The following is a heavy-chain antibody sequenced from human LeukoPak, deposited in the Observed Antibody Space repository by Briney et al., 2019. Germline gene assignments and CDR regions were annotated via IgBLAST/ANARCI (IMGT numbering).Heavy chain of an antibody. D-gene: IGHD1-26*01. Sequence: GGSLRLSCAASGFTFSSYAMSWVRQAPGKGLEWVSAIRGSGGKYYADSVKGRFTISRDNSKNTLYLQMNSLRAEDTAVYYCAKAGIGGASDYWGQGTLVTVSS. CDR3: AKAGIGGASDY. V-gene: IGHV3-23*01. J-gene: IGHJ4*02. CDR2: IRGSGGK. CDR1: GFTFSSYA.